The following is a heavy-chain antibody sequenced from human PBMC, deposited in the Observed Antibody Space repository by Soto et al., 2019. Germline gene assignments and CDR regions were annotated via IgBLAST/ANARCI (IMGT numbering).Heavy chain of an antibody. CDR3: ARGHYGGHGLDF. CDR1: DGALSSGGYV. CDR2: IYLTGIT. V-gene: IGHV4-30-2*01. Sequence: SETLSLTCAVIDGALSSGGYVWTWIRQPPGKGLEWIGHIYLTGITYYNPSLKSRVTLSVDRSKNQFSLTLSSVTAADTAVYYCARGHYGGHGLDFWCHGTPVTVSS. J-gene: IGHJ6*02. D-gene: IGHD4-17*01.